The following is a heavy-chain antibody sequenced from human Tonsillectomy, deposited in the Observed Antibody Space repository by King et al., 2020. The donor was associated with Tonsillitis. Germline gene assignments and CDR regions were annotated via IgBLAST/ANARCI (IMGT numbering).Heavy chain of an antibody. CDR2: INHSGST. CDR1: GGSFSGYY. D-gene: IGHD4-17*01. V-gene: IGHV4-34*01. J-gene: IGHJ4*02. Sequence: VQLPQWGAGLLKPSETLSLTCAVYGGSFSGYYWSWIRQPPGKGLEWIGEINHSGSTNYNPSLKSRVTISVDTSKNQFSLKLNSVTAADTAVYYCARGHYGEMGFDYWGQGTLVTVSS. CDR3: ARGHYGEMGFDY.